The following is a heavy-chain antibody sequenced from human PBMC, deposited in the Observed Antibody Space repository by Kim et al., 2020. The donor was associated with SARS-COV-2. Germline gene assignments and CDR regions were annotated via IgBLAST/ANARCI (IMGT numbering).Heavy chain of an antibody. J-gene: IGHJ2*01. Sequence: ASVKVSCKASGYTFTDYGLNWVRQAPGQGLEWMGWINTNTGNPTYAQGFTGRFVFSLDTSVSTAYLQISSLTTEDTAVYYCARDLIGDPYWYFDLWRRSTLDTVSS. CDR1: GYTFTDYG. V-gene: IGHV7-4-1*02. D-gene: IGHD7-27*01. CDR2: INTNTGNP. CDR3: ARDLIGDPYWYFDL.